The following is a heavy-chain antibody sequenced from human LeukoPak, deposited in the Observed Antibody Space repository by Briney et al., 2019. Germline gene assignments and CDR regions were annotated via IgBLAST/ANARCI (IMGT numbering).Heavy chain of an antibody. CDR2: ISGRGASK. CDR3: AKAGDIVLMVYARVGYYFDY. Sequence: GGSLRLSCAVSGLTFNNYAMSWVRQAPGKGLEWVSGISGRGASKYYADSVKGRFTISRDNSKNTLYLQMNSLRAEDTAVYYCAKAGDIVLMVYARVGYYFDYWGQGTLVTVSS. V-gene: IGHV3-23*01. CDR1: GLTFNNYA. J-gene: IGHJ4*02. D-gene: IGHD2-8*01.